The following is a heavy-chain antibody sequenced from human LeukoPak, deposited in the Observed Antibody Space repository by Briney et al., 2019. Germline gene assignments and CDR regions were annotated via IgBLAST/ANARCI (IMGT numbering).Heavy chain of an antibody. CDR2: IIPILGIA. J-gene: IGHJ4*02. D-gene: IGHD4-23*01. V-gene: IGHV1-69*04. CDR1: GGTFSSYA. CDR3: ARSPGGNARSWLDS. Sequence: GASVKVSCKASGGTFSSYAISWVRQAPGQGLEWMGRIIPILGIANYAQKFQGRVTITADKSTSTAYMELSSLRSEDTAVYYCARSPGGNARSWLDSWGQGTLVTVSS.